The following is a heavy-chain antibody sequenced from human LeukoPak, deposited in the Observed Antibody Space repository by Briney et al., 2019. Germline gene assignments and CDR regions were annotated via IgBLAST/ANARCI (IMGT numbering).Heavy chain of an antibody. V-gene: IGHV3-20*04. CDR3: ARAGLYNWNYEGTAYFDY. Sequence: GGSLRLSCAASGFTFSSYWLHWVRHAPGKGLEWVSGINWNGGSTGYADSVKGRFTISRDNAKNSLYLQMNSLRAEDTALYYCARAGLYNWNYEGTAYFDYWGQGTLVTVSS. CDR2: INWNGGST. J-gene: IGHJ4*02. D-gene: IGHD1-7*01. CDR1: GFTFSSYW.